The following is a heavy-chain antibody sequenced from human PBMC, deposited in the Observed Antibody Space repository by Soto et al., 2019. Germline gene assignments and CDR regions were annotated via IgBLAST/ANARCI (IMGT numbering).Heavy chain of an antibody. V-gene: IGHV4-30-2*01. CDR1: GAPITSGAYS. D-gene: IGHD2-21*02. CDR2: IYHSGSN. J-gene: IGHJ5*02. Sequence: QLQLRESGSGLVKPTQTLSLTCTVSGAPITSGAYSWSWIRQPPVKGLEWIGFIYHSGSNHSNPSLKSRVTISVDRSKSHFSLQLTALTAADTAVYYCARDMSGCSSSDCYLSGWFDPWGPGTLVTVSS. CDR3: ARDMSGCSSSDCYLSGWFDP.